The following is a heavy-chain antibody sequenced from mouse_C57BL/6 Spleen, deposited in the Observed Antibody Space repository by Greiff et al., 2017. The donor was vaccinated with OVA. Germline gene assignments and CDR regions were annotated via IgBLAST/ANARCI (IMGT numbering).Heavy chain of an antibody. Sequence: VQLQQSGAELVRPGASVTLSCKASGYTFTDYEMHWVKQTPVHGLEWIGAIDPETGGTAYNQKFKGKAILTADKSSSTAYMELRSLTSEDSAVYYCTRRWDVAWFAYWGQGTLVTVSA. CDR1: GYTFTDYE. D-gene: IGHD4-1*01. CDR3: TRRWDVAWFAY. J-gene: IGHJ3*01. CDR2: IDPETGGT. V-gene: IGHV1-15*01.